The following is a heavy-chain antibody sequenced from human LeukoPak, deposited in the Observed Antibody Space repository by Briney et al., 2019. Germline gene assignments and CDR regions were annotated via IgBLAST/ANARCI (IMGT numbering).Heavy chain of an antibody. CDR3: AELGITMIGGV. CDR2: ISSSGSTI. CDR1: GFTFSSYE. D-gene: IGHD3-10*02. Sequence: GGSLRLSWAASGFTFSSYEMNWVRQAPGKGLEWVSYISSSGSTIYYADSVKGRFTISRDNAKNSLYLQMNSLRAEDTAVYYCAELGITMIGGVWGKGTTVTVSS. J-gene: IGHJ6*04. V-gene: IGHV3-48*03.